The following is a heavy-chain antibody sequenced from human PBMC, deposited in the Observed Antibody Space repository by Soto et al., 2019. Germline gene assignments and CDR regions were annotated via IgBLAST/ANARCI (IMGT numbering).Heavy chain of an antibody. CDR3: ARGEGGDNDYGDYVPPTRLDY. Sequence: PSETLSLTCTVSGGSISSYYWSWIRQPPGKGLEWIGYIYYSGSTNYNPSLKSRVTISVDTSKNQFSLKLSSVTAADTAVYYCARGEGGDNDYGDYVPPTRLDYWGQGTLVTVSS. J-gene: IGHJ4*02. CDR1: GGSISSYY. CDR2: IYYSGST. V-gene: IGHV4-59*01. D-gene: IGHD4-17*01.